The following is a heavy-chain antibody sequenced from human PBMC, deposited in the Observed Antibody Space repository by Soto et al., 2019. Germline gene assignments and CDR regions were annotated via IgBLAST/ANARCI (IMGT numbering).Heavy chain of an antibody. CDR1: GGPLSGYY. Sequence: QVQLQQWGTGLLKPSETLSLTCAVYGGPLSGYYWSWIRQSPAKGLEWIGEIDHSGGTNYNPSLKSRVTISIDTPKYQILLQLSSVTAADTAVYYCAREAVVPAGSADYWGQGTLVTVSS. J-gene: IGHJ4*02. CDR3: AREAVVPAGSADY. V-gene: IGHV4-34*02. D-gene: IGHD2-2*01. CDR2: IDHSGGT.